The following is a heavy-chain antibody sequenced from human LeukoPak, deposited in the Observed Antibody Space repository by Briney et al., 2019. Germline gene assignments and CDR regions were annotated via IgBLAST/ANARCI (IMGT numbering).Heavy chain of an antibody. J-gene: IGHJ6*03. CDR3: AKDAGYCSSTSCYRGHYYMDV. CDR2: IWYDGSNK. Sequence: AGSLRLSCAASGFTFSSYGMHWVRQAPGKGLEWVAVIWYDGSNKYYADSVKGRFTVSRDNSKNTLYLQMNSLRAEDTAVYYCAKDAGYCSSTSCYRGHYYMDVWGKGTTVTVSS. D-gene: IGHD2-2*02. V-gene: IGHV3-33*06. CDR1: GFTFSSYG.